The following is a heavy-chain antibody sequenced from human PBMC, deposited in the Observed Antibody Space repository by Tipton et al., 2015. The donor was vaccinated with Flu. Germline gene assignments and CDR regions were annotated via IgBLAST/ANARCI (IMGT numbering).Heavy chain of an antibody. J-gene: IGHJ4*02. Sequence: GSLRLSCAASGFTFSSYAMSWVRQAPGKGLEWVSAISGSGGSTYYADSVKGRFTISRDNSKNTLYLQMNSLRAEGTAVYYCAKDRYNASPWQLVPREGYYFDYWGQGTLVTVSP. D-gene: IGHD6-13*01. CDR3: AKDRYNASPWQLVPREGYYFDY. CDR2: ISGSGGST. V-gene: IGHV3-23*01. CDR1: GFTFSSYA.